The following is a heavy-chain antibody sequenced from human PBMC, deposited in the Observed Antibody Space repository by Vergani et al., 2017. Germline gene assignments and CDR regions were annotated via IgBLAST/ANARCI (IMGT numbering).Heavy chain of an antibody. J-gene: IGHJ4*02. CDR3: AREVRQMYSDYDSRFDY. CDR1: GYTFTNYT. Sequence: QVQLVQSGSELKKPGASVKVSCKASGYTFTNYTMNWVRQAPGQGLEWMGWINTNTGNPTYAQGFTGRFLFSLETSVSTAYLQINSLKAVDTAVYYCAREVRQMYSDYDSRFDYWGQGTLVTVSS. CDR2: INTNTGNP. V-gene: IGHV7-4-1*02. D-gene: IGHD4-11*01.